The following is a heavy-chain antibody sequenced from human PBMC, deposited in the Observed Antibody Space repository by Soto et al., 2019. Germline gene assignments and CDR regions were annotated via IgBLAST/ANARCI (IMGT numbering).Heavy chain of an antibody. J-gene: IGHJ4*02. Sequence: QVQLQESGPGLVKPSQTLSLTCTVSGGSISSGDYYWSWIRQPPGKGLEWIGYIYYSGSTYYNPSLHIRVTISVDTSKNQFSLKLSSVTAADTAVYDCARDIAAAGHFDYWGQGTLVTVSS. V-gene: IGHV4-30-4*01. CDR3: ARDIAAAGHFDY. CDR2: IYYSGST. CDR1: GGSISSGDYY. D-gene: IGHD6-13*01.